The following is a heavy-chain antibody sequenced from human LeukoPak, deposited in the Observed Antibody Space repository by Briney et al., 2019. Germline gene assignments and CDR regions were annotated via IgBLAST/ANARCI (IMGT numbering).Heavy chain of an antibody. CDR1: GGSISSSSYY. D-gene: IGHD3-3*01. V-gene: IGHV4-39*01. J-gene: IGHJ4*02. Sequence: SETLSLTCTVSGGSISSSSYYWGWIRQPPGKGLEWIGSIYYSGSTYYNPSLKSRVTISVGTSKNQFSLKLSSVTAADTAVYYCARDFGVVEKLYYFDYWGQGTLVTVSS. CDR3: ARDFGVVEKLYYFDY. CDR2: IYYSGST.